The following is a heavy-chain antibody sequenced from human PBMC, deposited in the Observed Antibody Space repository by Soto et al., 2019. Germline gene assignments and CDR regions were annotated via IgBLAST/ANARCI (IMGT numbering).Heavy chain of an antibody. V-gene: IGHV1-8*02. CDR1: GYSFRSYD. Sequence: SVKVSCKGSGYSFRSYDITWVRQAPGQGLEWMGWVHPKTGSTGYAQRFQGRDSMTSDTSRNTTYMELSDLRVEDTAVYYCARDMHAGLNHYFDPWGQGTLLTVSS. CDR3: ARDMHAGLNHYFDP. CDR2: VHPKTGST. J-gene: IGHJ5*02. D-gene: IGHD1-26*01.